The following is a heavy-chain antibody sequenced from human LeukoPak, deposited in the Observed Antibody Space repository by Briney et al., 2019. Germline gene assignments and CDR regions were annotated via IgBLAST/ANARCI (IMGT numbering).Heavy chain of an antibody. V-gene: IGHV3-64D*06. D-gene: IGHD3/OR15-3a*01. CDR1: GFTFSSYA. CDR3: VKGVEGAMVFGGDY. J-gene: IGHJ4*02. CDR2: ISSNGGST. Sequence: GRSLRLSCSASGFTFSSYAMHWVRQAPGKGLEYVSAISSNGGSTYYADSVKGRFTISRDNSKNTLYLQMSSLRAEDTAVYYGVKGVEGAMVFGGDYWGQGTLVTVSS.